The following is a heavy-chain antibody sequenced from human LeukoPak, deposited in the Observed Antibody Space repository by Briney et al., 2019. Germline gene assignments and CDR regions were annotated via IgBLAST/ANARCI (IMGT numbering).Heavy chain of an antibody. J-gene: IGHJ4*02. CDR2: ISYDGSNK. V-gene: IGHV3-30*04. CDR3: AKDSRGWENLFDY. Sequence: PGGSLRLSCAASGFTFSSYAMHWVRQAPGKGLEWVAVISYDGSNKYYADSVKGRFTISRDNSKNTLYLQMNSLRAEDTAVYYCAKDSRGWENLFDYWGQGTLVTVSS. D-gene: IGHD6-19*01. CDR1: GFTFSSYA.